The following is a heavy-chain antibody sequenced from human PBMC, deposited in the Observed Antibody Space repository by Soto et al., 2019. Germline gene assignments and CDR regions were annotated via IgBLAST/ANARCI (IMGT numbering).Heavy chain of an antibody. D-gene: IGHD2-15*01. CDR3: ARGACSGGSCYSSNQSSDY. CDR1: GFTFSTYS. J-gene: IGHJ4*02. V-gene: IGHV3-48*01. Sequence: GGSLRLSCAASGFTFSTYSMNWVRQAPGKGLEWVSYISSSSSTIYFADSVRGRFTISRDNAKNSLYLQMNSLRAEDTAVYYCARGACSGGSCYSSNQSSDYWGQGPLVTDSS. CDR2: ISSSSSTI.